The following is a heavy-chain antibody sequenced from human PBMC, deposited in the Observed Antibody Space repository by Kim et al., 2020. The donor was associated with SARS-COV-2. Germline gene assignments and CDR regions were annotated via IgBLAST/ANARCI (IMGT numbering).Heavy chain of an antibody. D-gene: IGHD1-20*01. Sequence: ASVKVSCKVSGYTLTELSMHWVRQAPGKGLEWMGGFDPEDGETIYAQKFQGRVTMTEDTSTDTAYMELSSLRSEDTALYYCATELLHNWNHNNWFDPWGQGTLVTVSS. J-gene: IGHJ5*02. CDR3: ATELLHNWNHNNWFDP. CDR2: FDPEDGET. V-gene: IGHV1-24*01. CDR1: GYTLTELS.